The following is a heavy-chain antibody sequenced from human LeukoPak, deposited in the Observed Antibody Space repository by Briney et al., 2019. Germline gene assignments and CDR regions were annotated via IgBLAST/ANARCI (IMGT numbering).Heavy chain of an antibody. V-gene: IGHV1-2*04. CDR2: INPNSGGT. Sequence: GASVTVSFTASGYTFTVYYMHWVRQAPGQGLEWMGWINPNSGGTNYAQKFQGWVTMTRDTSISTAYMELSRLRSDDTAVYYCARARYCSGGSCATFDYWGQGTLVTVSS. D-gene: IGHD2-15*01. CDR1: GYTFTVYY. CDR3: ARARYCSGGSCATFDY. J-gene: IGHJ4*02.